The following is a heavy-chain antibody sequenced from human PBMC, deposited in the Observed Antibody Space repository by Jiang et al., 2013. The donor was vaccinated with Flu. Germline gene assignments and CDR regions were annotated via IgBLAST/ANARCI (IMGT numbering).Heavy chain of an antibody. J-gene: IGHJ5*02. CDR2: ISYDGSNK. D-gene: IGHD3-10*01. CDR1: GFTFSSYA. V-gene: IGHV3-30*01. CDR3: ARVVVTMVRGLGWFDP. Sequence: VQLLESGGGVVQPGRSLRLSCAASGFTFSSYAMHWVRQAPGKGLEWVAVISYDGSNKYYADSVKGRFTISRDNSKNTLYLQMNSLRAEDTAVYYCARVVVTMVRGLGWFDPWGQGTWVIVAS.